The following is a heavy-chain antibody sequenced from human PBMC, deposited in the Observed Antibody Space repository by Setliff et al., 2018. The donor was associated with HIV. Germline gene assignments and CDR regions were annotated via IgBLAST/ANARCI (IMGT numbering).Heavy chain of an antibody. J-gene: IGHJ5*02. CDR3: ARVTYCSDENCQNWFDP. CDR1: GDSISTDY. D-gene: IGHD2-15*01. Sequence: SETLSLTCTVSGDSISTDYWTWIRQPPGKGLEWIGYIYNSASTSYNPSLKSRVTISVDTSKNQFSLKLRSVTAADTAVYYCARVTYCSDENCQNWFDPWGQGTLVTVSS. V-gene: IGHV4-4*09. CDR2: IYNSAST.